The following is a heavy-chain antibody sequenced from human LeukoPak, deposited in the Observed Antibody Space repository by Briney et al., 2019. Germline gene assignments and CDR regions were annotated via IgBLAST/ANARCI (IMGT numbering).Heavy chain of an antibody. V-gene: IGHV3-11*01. CDR1: GITISDAW. Sequence: PGGSLRLSCEASGITISDAWMSWVRQAPGKGLEWVSYISSSGSTIYYADSVKGRFTISRDNAKNSLYLQMNSLRAEDTAVYYCARDSRDTAYDYWGQGTLVTVSS. CDR3: ARDSRDTAYDY. CDR2: ISSSGSTI. J-gene: IGHJ4*02. D-gene: IGHD5-18*01.